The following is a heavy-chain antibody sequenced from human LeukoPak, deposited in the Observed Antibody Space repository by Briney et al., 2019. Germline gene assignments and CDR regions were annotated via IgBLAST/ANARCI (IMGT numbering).Heavy chain of an antibody. CDR2: MNPNSGNT. CDR1: GYTFTNYD. V-gene: IGHV1-8*03. CDR3: ASAHCSGSSCFWGAFEF. Sequence: ASVKVSCKASGYTFTNYDINWLRQATGQGPEWVGWMNPNSGNTGFAQKFQGRVALTRDTSITTAYMELSNLKSDDTAVYYCASAHCSGSSCFWGAFEFWGQGTLVTVSS. D-gene: IGHD2-2*01. J-gene: IGHJ3*01.